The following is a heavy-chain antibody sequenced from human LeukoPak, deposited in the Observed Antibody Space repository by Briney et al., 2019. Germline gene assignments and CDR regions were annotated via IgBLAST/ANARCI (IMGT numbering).Heavy chain of an antibody. D-gene: IGHD3-3*01. V-gene: IGHV3-23*01. Sequence: GGSLRLSCAASGLTFSSYAMSWVRQAPGKGLEWVSAISGSGGRAYYADSVKGRFTISRDNSKNTLYLQMNSLKTEDTAVYYCATWGDFWSGNYGGYWGQGTLVTVSS. CDR2: ISGSGGRA. CDR3: ATWGDFWSGNYGGY. CDR1: GLTFSSYA. J-gene: IGHJ4*02.